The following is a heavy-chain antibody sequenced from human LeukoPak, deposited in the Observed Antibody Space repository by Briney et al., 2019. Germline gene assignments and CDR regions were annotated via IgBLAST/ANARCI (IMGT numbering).Heavy chain of an antibody. CDR2: ISAYNGNT. V-gene: IGHV1-18*01. J-gene: IGHJ3*02. Sequence: ASVKVSCKASGGTFSSYAISWVRQAPGQGLEWMGWISAYNGNTNYAQKLQGRVTMTTDTSTSTAYMELRSLRSDDTAVYYCARDPGVAVAGTDAFDIWGQGTMVTVSS. D-gene: IGHD6-19*01. CDR3: ARDPGVAVAGTDAFDI. CDR1: GGTFSSYA.